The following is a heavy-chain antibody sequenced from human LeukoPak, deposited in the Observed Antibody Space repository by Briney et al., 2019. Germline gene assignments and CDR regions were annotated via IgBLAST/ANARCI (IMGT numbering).Heavy chain of an antibody. CDR1: GFTFSSYS. CDR2: ISSSSSYI. CDR3: ARGVHGDYSSDY. D-gene: IGHD4-17*01. J-gene: IGHJ4*02. Sequence: GGSLGLSCAASGFTFSSYSMNWVRQAPGKGLEWVSSISSSSSYIYYADSVKGRFTISRDNAKNSLYLQMNSLRAEDTAVYYCARGVHGDYSSDYWGQGTLVTVSS. V-gene: IGHV3-21*01.